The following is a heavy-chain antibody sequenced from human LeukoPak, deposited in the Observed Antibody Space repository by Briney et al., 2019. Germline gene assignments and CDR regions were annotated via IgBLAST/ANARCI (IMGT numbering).Heavy chain of an antibody. D-gene: IGHD1-1*01. CDR1: GLTFSSNY. Sequence: GGSLRLSCAASGLTFSSNYMTWVRQAPGKGVEWVSVIYSGGSTYYSDSVKGRFTISRDNYKNTVYPQMNSLRVEDTAVYYCARDPYNWNYIDYWGQGTLVTVSS. J-gene: IGHJ4*02. V-gene: IGHV3-66*02. CDR3: ARDPYNWNYIDY. CDR2: IYSGGST.